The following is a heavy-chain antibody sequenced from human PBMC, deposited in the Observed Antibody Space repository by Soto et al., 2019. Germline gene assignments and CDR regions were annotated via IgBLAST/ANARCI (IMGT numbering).Heavy chain of an antibody. D-gene: IGHD3-3*01. CDR1: GYTFTGHY. Sequence: QVQLVQSGAEVKKPGASVKVSCKASGYTFTGHYIHWMRQAPGQGLERMGWINPQSGGTNSAQKFQGRITITSDTSITTAYLEVSSLRSDDTAIYYCARADHYFDFSSGYLDYFDYWGQGTLVTVSS. CDR3: ARADHYFDFSSGYLDYFDY. V-gene: IGHV1-2*02. J-gene: IGHJ4*02. CDR2: INPQSGGT.